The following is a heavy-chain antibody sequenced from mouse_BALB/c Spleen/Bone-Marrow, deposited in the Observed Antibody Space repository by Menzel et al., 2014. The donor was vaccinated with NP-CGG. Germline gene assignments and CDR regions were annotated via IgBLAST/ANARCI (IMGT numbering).Heavy chain of an antibody. D-gene: IGHD2-14*01. CDR1: GFSLTSYG. Sequence: QVQLKESGPGLVQPSQSLSIPCTVSGFSLTSYGVHWVRQSPGKGLEWLGVIWSGGSTDYNAAFISRLSISKDNSKSQVFFKMNSLQADDTAIYYCARNPPPYRLYAMDYWGQGTSVTVSS. CDR2: IWSGGST. V-gene: IGHV2-4-1*01. CDR3: ARNPPPYRLYAMDY. J-gene: IGHJ4*01.